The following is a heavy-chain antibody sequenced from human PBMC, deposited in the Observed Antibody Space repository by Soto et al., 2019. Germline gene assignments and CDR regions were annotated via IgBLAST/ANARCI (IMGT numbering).Heavy chain of an antibody. V-gene: IGHV3-23*01. CDR3: GYYYYDSSGHY. Sequence: GGSLRLSCAASGFTFANYAMSWVRQAPGKGLEWVSATSGSGGNTYYADSVKGRFTISRDNSKNTLYLQMNSLRAEDTAVYYCGYYYYDSSGHYWGQGTLVTVSS. J-gene: IGHJ4*02. CDR2: TSGSGGNT. D-gene: IGHD3-22*01. CDR1: GFTFANYA.